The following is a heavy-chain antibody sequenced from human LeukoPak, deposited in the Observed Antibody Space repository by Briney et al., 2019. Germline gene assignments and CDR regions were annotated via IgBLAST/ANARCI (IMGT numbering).Heavy chain of an antibody. Sequence: SVKVSCKASGGTFSSYAISWVRQAPGQGLEWMGGIIPIFGTANYAQRFQGRVTITADESTSTAYMELSSLRSEDTAVYYCARAMVRGVIRYFDYWGQGTLVTVSS. D-gene: IGHD3-10*01. J-gene: IGHJ4*02. CDR3: ARAMVRGVIRYFDY. V-gene: IGHV1-69*13. CDR1: GGTFSSYA. CDR2: IIPIFGTA.